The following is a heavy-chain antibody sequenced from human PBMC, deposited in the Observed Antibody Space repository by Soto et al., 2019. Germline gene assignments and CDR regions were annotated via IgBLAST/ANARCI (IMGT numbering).Heavy chain of an antibody. V-gene: IGHV4-59*08. CDR3: ASRSRPSTVTTYLIGYRWYYMDV. Sequence: SETLSLTCTVSGGSISSYYWSWIRQPPGKGLEWIGYIYYSGSTNYNPSLKSRVTISVDTSKNQFSLKLSSVTAADTAVYYCASRSRPSTVTTYLIGYRWYYMDVWGKGTTVTVSS. CDR1: GGSISSYY. CDR2: IYYSGST. D-gene: IGHD4-4*01. J-gene: IGHJ6*03.